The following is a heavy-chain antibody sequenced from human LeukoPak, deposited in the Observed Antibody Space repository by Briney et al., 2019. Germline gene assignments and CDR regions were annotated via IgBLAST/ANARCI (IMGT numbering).Heavy chain of an antibody. D-gene: IGHD4-17*01. CDR2: INPSGGST. Sequence: ASVKVSCKASGYTFTSYYMHWVRQAPGQGLEWMGVINPSGGSTDYAQKFQGRLTMTRDTSTSTVYMELSSLRSEDTAVYYCARARLRNDAFDIWGQGTMVTVS. CDR3: ARARLRNDAFDI. J-gene: IGHJ3*02. CDR1: GYTFTSYY. V-gene: IGHV1-46*01.